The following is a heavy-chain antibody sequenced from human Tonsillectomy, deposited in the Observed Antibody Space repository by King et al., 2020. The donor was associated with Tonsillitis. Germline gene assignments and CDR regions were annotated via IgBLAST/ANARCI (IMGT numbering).Heavy chain of an antibody. CDR3: ARDTREVEWLVGGDPLDI. CDR2: ISSSSRYI. Sequence: VQLVESGGGLVKPGGSLRLSCAASGFTFSSYPMNWVRQAPGKGLEWVSSISSSSRYIFYADSVKGRFTISRDNANNSLYLQMNSLRAEDTALYYCARDTREVEWLVGGDPLDIWGQGTMVTVSS. CDR1: GFTFSSYP. J-gene: IGHJ3*02. D-gene: IGHD6-19*01. V-gene: IGHV3-21*01.